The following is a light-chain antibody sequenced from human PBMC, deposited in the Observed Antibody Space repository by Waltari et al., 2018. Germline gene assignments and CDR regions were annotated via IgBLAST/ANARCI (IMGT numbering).Light chain of an antibody. J-gene: IGLJ1*01. CDR3: SSYTSTSTLV. CDR1: SSDVGGYDS. Sequence: QSALTQPASVSGSPGQSITISSTGTSSDVGGYDSVSWYPHHPAQAPQLLIFDVSYRPSGVSTRFSGSKSGNTASLTISGLQAEDEADYSCSSYTSTSTLVFGSGTKVTVL. CDR2: DVS. V-gene: IGLV2-14*03.